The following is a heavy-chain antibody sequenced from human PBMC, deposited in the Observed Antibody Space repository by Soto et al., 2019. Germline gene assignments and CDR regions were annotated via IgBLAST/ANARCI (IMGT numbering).Heavy chain of an antibody. J-gene: IGHJ4*02. Sequence: GGSLRLSCAASGFTFSSYWMHWVRQAPGKGLVWVSRINSDGSSTSYADSVKGRFTISRDNAKNTLYLQMNSLRAEDTVVYYCARTSTYKHIDYWGQGTLVTVSS. D-gene: IGHD1-1*01. CDR1: GFTFSSYW. V-gene: IGHV3-74*01. CDR2: INSDGSST. CDR3: ARTSTYKHIDY.